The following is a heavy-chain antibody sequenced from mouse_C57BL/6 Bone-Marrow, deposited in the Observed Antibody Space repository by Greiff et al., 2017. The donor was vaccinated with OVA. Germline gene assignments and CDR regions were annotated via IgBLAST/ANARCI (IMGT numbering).Heavy chain of an antibody. J-gene: IGHJ3*01. Sequence: EVQLQQSGPELVKPGASVKMSCKASGYTFTDYNMHWVKQSHGKSLEWIGYINPNNGGTSYNQKFKGKATLTVNKSSSTAYMELRSLTSEDSAVYYCAPYCGRRGIACWGQGTLVTVSA. V-gene: IGHV1-22*01. CDR3: APYCGRRGIAC. CDR1: GYTFTDYN. CDR2: INPNNGGT. D-gene: IGHD1-1*01.